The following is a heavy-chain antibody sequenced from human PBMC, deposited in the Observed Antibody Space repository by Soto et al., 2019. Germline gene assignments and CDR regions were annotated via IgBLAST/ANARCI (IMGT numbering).Heavy chain of an antibody. Sequence: QVQLQESGPGLVKPSQTLSLTCTVSGGSISSGGYYWSWIRQHPEKGLEWIGYIFYSGSTYYNPSLXGXVXIXLDTSKNQFSLKLSSVTAADTAVYYCARAPGDYFDYWGQGTLVTVSS. CDR1: GGSISSGGYY. V-gene: IGHV4-31*03. CDR3: ARAPGDYFDY. CDR2: IFYSGST. J-gene: IGHJ4*02.